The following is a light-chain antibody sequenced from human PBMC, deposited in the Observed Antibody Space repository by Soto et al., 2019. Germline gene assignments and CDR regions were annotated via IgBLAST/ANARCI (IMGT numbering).Light chain of an antibody. Sequence: IQMTQSPSTLSASVGDRVTITFRASQSVSDWLAWYQQKPGNPPKLLIYDTSSLESGVPSRFSGSGSGTEFTLTISSLQPDDFATYYCQQYNSPLTFGGGTKVDIK. CDR3: QQYNSPLT. J-gene: IGKJ4*01. CDR2: DTS. V-gene: IGKV1-5*01. CDR1: QSVSDW.